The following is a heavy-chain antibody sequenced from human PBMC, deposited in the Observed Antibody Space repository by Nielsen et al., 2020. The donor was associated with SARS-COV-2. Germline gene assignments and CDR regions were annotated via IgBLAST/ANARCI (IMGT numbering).Heavy chain of an antibody. D-gene: IGHD2-2*01. J-gene: IGHJ4*02. V-gene: IGHV5-51*01. CDR1: GYSFTNYW. CDR3: ARQGRFCSRTTCSRNYFDS. CDR2: ISHGDSDT. Sequence: GESLKISCKASGYSFTNYWIGWMRQMPGKGLEWMGVISHGDSDTRYSPAFQGQVTISADQSITTAYLQWSSLKASDTAIYYCARQGRFCSRTTCSRNYFDSWGQGTLVTVSS.